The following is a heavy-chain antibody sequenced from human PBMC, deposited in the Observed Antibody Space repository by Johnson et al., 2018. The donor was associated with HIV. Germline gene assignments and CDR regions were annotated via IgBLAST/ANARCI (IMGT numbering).Heavy chain of an antibody. V-gene: IGHV3-23*04. J-gene: IGHJ3*01. CDR3: ARAYTYGAFDL. CDR2: IVGSGGST. Sequence: VQLVESGGGVVQPGRSLRLSCAASGFTFDDYGMSWVRQAPGKGLEWVSGIVGSGGSTYYADSVKGRFTISRDNSKNTLYLQMNSLRAEDTAVYFCARAYTYGAFDLWGQGTLVTVSS. CDR1: GFTFDDYG. D-gene: IGHD3-16*01.